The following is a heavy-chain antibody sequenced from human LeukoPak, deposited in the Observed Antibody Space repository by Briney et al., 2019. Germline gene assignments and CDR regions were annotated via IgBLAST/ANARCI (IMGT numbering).Heavy chain of an antibody. D-gene: IGHD2-15*01. CDR1: GGTFSSHA. Sequence: SVKVSCKASGGTFSSHAISWVRQAPGQGLEWMGRIIPIFGTANYAQKFQGRVTITTDESTSTAYMELSRLRSEDTAVYYCATEDVVVVAATLDYWGQGTLVTVSS. J-gene: IGHJ4*02. CDR2: IIPIFGTA. V-gene: IGHV1-69*05. CDR3: ATEDVVVVAATLDY.